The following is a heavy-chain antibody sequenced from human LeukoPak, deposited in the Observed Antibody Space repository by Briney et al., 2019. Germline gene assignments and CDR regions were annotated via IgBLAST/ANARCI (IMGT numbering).Heavy chain of an antibody. Sequence: GGSLRLSCAASGFIFNNYVMTWVRQAPGKGLEWVSSISASAAMTYYADSVRGRFTVSRDNSNNTLYLQMSSLTAADTAVYYCAKDRSIGTYYTFDHWGQGTLVTVSS. J-gene: IGHJ4*02. CDR2: ISASAAMT. V-gene: IGHV3-23*01. CDR3: AKDRSIGTYYTFDH. CDR1: GFIFNNYV. D-gene: IGHD1-26*01.